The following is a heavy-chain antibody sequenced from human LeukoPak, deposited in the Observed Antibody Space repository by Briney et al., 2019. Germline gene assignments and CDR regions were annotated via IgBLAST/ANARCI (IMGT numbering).Heavy chain of an antibody. CDR3: ARGREYKRMFDY. CDR1: GGSFSGYY. CDR2: INHSGST. D-gene: IGHD1-1*01. J-gene: IGHJ4*02. V-gene: IGHV4-34*01. Sequence: SETLSLTCAVYGGSFSGYYWSWIRQPPGKRLEWIGEINHSGSTNYNPSPKSRVTISVDTSKNQFSLKLSSVTAADTAVCYCARGREYKRMFDYWGQRTLVTVSS.